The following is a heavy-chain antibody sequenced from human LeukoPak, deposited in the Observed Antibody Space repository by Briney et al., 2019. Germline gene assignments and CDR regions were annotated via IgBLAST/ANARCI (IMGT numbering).Heavy chain of an antibody. CDR3: ARGRGDYRLTPHDY. V-gene: IGHV3-74*01. CDR2: VNSDGSGT. Sequence: GGSLRLSCAASGFTFSSYWVHWVRQAPGKGLVWVSHVNSDGSGTSYADSVKGRFTISRDNAKNTLYLQMNSLGAEDTAVYYCARGRGDYRLTPHDYWGQGTLVTVSS. D-gene: IGHD4-17*01. J-gene: IGHJ4*02. CDR1: GFTFSSYW.